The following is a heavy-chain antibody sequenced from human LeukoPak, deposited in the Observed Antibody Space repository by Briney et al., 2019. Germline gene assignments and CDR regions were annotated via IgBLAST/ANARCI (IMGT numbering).Heavy chain of an antibody. CDR2: ISGSGGST. Sequence: GGSLRLSCAASGFTFSSYAMSWVRQAPGKWLEWVSAISGSGGSTYYADSVKGRFTISRDNSKNTLYLQMNSLRAEDTAVYYCAKDPHPYSSSWPIIYYFDYWGQGTLVTVSS. CDR1: GFTFSSYA. D-gene: IGHD6-13*01. J-gene: IGHJ4*02. CDR3: AKDPHPYSSSWPIIYYFDY. V-gene: IGHV3-23*01.